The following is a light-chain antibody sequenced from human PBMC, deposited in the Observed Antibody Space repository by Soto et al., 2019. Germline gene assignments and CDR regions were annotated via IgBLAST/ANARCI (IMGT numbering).Light chain of an antibody. CDR3: QQYGSIPRP. CDR1: QSVSSN. CDR2: GAS. V-gene: IGKV3-20*01. Sequence: EIGVSLSESTLSLSPGERATLYWRASQSVSSNLAWYQQKPGQAPRLLIYGASTRATGIPARFSGSGSGTDFTLTISRLGPEDFAVYYCQQYGSIPRPFGQGTKL. J-gene: IGKJ1*01.